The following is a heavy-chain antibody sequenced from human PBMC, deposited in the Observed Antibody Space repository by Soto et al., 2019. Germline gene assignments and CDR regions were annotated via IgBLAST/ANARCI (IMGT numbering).Heavy chain of an antibody. CDR1: GLTCSSNY. Sequence: GSLRLSCAASGLTCSSNYMNWVRQAPGKGLEWVSLIYTVGGTYYADSVKGRFTVSRDNSKNTLYLQMNSLRAEDTAVYYCARMGQWRVPGDYYYGMDVWGQGTSVTVSS. D-gene: IGHD6-19*01. CDR2: IYTVGGT. J-gene: IGHJ6*02. CDR3: ARMGQWRVPGDYYYGMDV. V-gene: IGHV3-53*01.